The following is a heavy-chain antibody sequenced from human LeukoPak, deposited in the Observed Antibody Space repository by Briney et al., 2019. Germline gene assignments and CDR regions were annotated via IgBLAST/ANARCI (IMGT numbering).Heavy chain of an antibody. Sequence: PGGSLRLSCSAPGFTFSSYAMHWVRQAPGKGLEFVSAISSKGGSTYYADSVKGRFTISRDNSKNTLYLQMSSLRAEDTAVYYCVKDGELVLWFGELFDYWGQGTLVTVSS. CDR2: ISSKGGST. CDR1: GFTFSSYA. D-gene: IGHD3-10*01. V-gene: IGHV3-64D*06. CDR3: VKDGELVLWFGELFDY. J-gene: IGHJ4*02.